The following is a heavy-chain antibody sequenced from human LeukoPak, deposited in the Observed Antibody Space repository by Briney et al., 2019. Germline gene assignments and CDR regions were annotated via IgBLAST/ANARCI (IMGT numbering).Heavy chain of an antibody. J-gene: IGHJ4*02. CDR1: GFTFIDLY. CDR2: ISSSSSDT. Sequence: PGGSLRLSCAASGFTFIDLYMSWIRQAPGKGLQWLSYISSSSSDTSYADSVRGRFTISRDNAKNSLFLEMNSLRVEDTAVYYCVRGDGQFDNWGQGTLVTVSS. V-gene: IGHV3-11*05. CDR3: VRGDGQFDN.